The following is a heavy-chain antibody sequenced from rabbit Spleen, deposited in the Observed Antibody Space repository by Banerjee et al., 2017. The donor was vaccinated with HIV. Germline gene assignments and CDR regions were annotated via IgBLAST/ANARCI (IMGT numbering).Heavy chain of an antibody. CDR3: ARDLHYGSV. D-gene: IGHD5-1*01. J-gene: IGHJ3*01. CDR2: IDSGGSGST. V-gene: IGHV1S45*01. Sequence: QEQLVESGGGLVQPEGSLTLTCKASGFDFSSRYWMSWVRQAPGKGPEWIACIDSGGSGSTYYASWAKGRFTISKISSTTVTLQMTSLTGADTATYFCARDLHYGSVWGPATLVTVS. CDR1: GFDFSSRYW.